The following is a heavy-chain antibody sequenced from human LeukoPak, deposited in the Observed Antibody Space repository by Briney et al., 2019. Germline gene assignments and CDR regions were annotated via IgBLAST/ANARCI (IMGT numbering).Heavy chain of an antibody. CDR2: INPNSGGT. CDR3: AREYCSSTSCHPAFDY. V-gene: IGHV1-2*02. J-gene: IGHJ4*02. CDR1: GYTFTGYY. D-gene: IGHD2-2*01. Sequence: ASVKVSCKASGYTFTGYYMHWVRQAPGQGLEWMGWINPNSGGTNYAQKFQGRVTMTRDTSISTAYMELSRLRSDDTAVYYCAREYCSSTSCHPAFDYWGQGTLVTVSS.